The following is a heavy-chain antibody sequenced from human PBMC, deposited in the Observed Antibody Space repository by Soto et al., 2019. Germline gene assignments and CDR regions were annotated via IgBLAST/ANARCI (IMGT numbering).Heavy chain of an antibody. Sequence: GSLRLSCVASGFTFSGYSVNWVRQAPGKGLEWVSCISSGSKTIYYADSVRGRFTVSRDNAKNSQFLQMNSLRDEDTAVYYCVREDILGARSFDYWGQGTLVTVSS. V-gene: IGHV3-48*02. J-gene: IGHJ4*02. D-gene: IGHD1-26*01. CDR1: GFTFSGYS. CDR3: VREDILGARSFDY. CDR2: ISSGSKTI.